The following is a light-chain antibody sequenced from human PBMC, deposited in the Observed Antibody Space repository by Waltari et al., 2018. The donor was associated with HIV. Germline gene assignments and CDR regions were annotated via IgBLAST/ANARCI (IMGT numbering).Light chain of an antibody. Sequence: QSVLTQPPSASGTPGPRVTISCSGSSSNIGSNTVHWYQQLPGTAPKLLIYSNNQRPSGVPDRFSGSKSGTSASLAISGLQSEDEADYYCAAWDDSLNGPWVFGGGTKLTVL. CDR2: SNN. J-gene: IGLJ3*02. V-gene: IGLV1-44*01. CDR1: SSNIGSNT. CDR3: AAWDDSLNGPWV.